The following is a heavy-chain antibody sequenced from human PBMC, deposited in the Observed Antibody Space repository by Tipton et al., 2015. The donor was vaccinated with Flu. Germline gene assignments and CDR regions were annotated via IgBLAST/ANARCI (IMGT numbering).Heavy chain of an antibody. V-gene: IGHV4-34*01. CDR3: AGAPYGPYGMDV. J-gene: IGHJ6*02. CDR2: INHSGST. Sequence: TLSLTCAVYGGSFSGYYWSWIRQPPGKGLEWIGEINHSGSTNYNPSLKSRVTISVDTSKNQFSLKLSSVTAADTAVYYCAGAPYGPYGMDVWGQGTPVTVSS. D-gene: IGHD4-17*01. CDR1: GGSFSGYY.